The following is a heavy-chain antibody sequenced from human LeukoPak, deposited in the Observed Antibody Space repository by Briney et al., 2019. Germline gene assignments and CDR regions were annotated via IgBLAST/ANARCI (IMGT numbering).Heavy chain of an antibody. CDR3: AKGSLLWFGLDY. D-gene: IGHD3-10*01. CDR2: ISYDGSNK. Sequence: GGSLRLSCAASGFTFSSYGMHWVRQAPGKGLEWVAVISYDGSNKYYADSVKGRFTISRDNSKNTLYLQMNSLRAEDTAVYYCAKGSLLWFGLDYWGQGTLVTVSS. V-gene: IGHV3-30*18. CDR1: GFTFSSYG. J-gene: IGHJ4*02.